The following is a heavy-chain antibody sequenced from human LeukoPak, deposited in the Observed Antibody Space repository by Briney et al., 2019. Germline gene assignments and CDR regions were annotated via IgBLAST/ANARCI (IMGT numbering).Heavy chain of an antibody. V-gene: IGHV4-31*03. Sequence: SETLSVTCTVSGGSISSGGYYWSWIRQHPGKGLEWIGYIYYSGSTYYNPSLKSRVTISVDTSKNQFSLKLSSVTAADTAVYYCARDNPRRDGYNFLDYWGQGTLVTVSS. CDR1: GGSISSGGYY. J-gene: IGHJ4*02. D-gene: IGHD5-24*01. CDR3: ARDNPRRDGYNFLDY. CDR2: IYYSGST.